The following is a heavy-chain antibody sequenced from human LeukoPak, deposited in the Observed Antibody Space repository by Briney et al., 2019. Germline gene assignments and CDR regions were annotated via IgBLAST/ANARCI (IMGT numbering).Heavy chain of an antibody. D-gene: IGHD3-22*01. V-gene: IGHV3-7*03. CDR1: GFTFSSYW. CDR3: AKDLNSGNYYDSSGYAY. CDR2: IKQDGSEK. Sequence: GGSLRLSCAASGFTFSSYWMSWVRQAPGKGLEWVANIKQDGSEKYYVDSVKGRFTISRDNSKNTLYLQMNSLRAEDTAVYYCAKDLNSGNYYDSSGYAYWGQGTLVTVSS. J-gene: IGHJ4*02.